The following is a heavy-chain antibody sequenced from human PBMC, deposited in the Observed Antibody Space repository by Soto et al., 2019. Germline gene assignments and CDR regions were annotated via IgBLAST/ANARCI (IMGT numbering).Heavy chain of an antibody. V-gene: IGHV1-18*04. CDR2: ISAYIGNT. CDR3: ARKGVSSSWYPFRPNYGMDV. J-gene: IGHJ6*02. CDR1: GYTFTSYG. D-gene: IGHD6-13*01. Sequence: ASVKVSCKDSGYTFTSYGISWVRQAPGQGLEWMGWISAYIGNTNYAQKLQGRVTMTTDTSTSTAYMELRSLRSDDTAVHYGARKGVSSSWYPFRPNYGMDVWGQGTTVTVSS.